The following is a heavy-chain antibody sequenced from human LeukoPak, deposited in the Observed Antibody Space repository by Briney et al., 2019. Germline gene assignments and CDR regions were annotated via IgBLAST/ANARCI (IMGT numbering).Heavy chain of an antibody. J-gene: IGHJ4*02. CDR2: IYTSGST. CDR1: GGSISSYY. V-gene: IGHV4-4*07. D-gene: IGHD6-13*01. Sequence: SETLSLTCTVSGGSISSYYWSWIRQPVGKGLEWIGRIYTSGSTNYNPSLKSRVTMSVDTSKNQFSLKLSSVTAADTAVYYCAASRVRFSIAAAGTEAYWGQGTLVTVSS. CDR3: AASRVRFSIAAAGTEAY.